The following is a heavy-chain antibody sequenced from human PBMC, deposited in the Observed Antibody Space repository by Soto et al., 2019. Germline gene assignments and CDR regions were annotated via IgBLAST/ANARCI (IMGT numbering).Heavy chain of an antibody. CDR2: ISWNGAAT. CDR3: ANLPLYGSGFDC. CDR1: GFTFDDYA. J-gene: IGHJ4*02. Sequence: EVQLVESGGGLVQPGGSLRLSCAASGFTFDDYAIHWVRQATGKGLEWVSGISWNGAATGYVDSVKGRFSISRDNTKNTLYLQMDSLRSEDTAVYYCANLPLYGSGFDCWGQGTLVTVSS. D-gene: IGHD3-10*01. V-gene: IGHV3-9*01.